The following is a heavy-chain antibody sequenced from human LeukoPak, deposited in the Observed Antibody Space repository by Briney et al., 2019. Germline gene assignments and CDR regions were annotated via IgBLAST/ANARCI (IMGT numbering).Heavy chain of an antibody. CDR2: IKQDGSEK. CDR1: GFTFNSYW. CDR3: AILRRLEWLRYYMDV. Sequence: GGSLRLSCAASGFTFNSYWMSWVRQAPGKGLEWVANIKQDGSEKYYVDSVKGRFTNSRDNAKNSLYLQMNSLRAEDTAVYYCAILRRLEWLRYYMDVWGKGTTVTVSS. J-gene: IGHJ6*03. V-gene: IGHV3-7*01. D-gene: IGHD3-3*01.